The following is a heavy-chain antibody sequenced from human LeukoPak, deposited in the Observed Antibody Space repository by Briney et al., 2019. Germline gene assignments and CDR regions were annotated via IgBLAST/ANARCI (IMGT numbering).Heavy chain of an antibody. CDR2: INHSGST. CDR3: ARLGWYWHHYFDY. CDR1: GGSISSSSYY. V-gene: IGHV4-39*07. D-gene: IGHD6-19*01. J-gene: IGHJ4*02. Sequence: SETLSLTCTVSGGSISSSSYYWGWIRQPPGKGLEWIGEINHSGSTNYNPSLKSRVTISVDTSKNQFSLKLSSVTAADTAVYYCARLGWYWHHYFDYWGQGTLVTVSS.